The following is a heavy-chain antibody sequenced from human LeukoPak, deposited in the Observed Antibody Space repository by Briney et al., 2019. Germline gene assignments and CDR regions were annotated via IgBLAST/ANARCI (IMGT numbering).Heavy chain of an antibody. J-gene: IGHJ5*02. CDR2: IYYSGST. V-gene: IGHV4-39*01. D-gene: IGHD2-21*01. Sequence: SETLSLTXTVSGGSISSSSYYWGWIRQPPGKGLEWIGSIYYSGSTYYNPSLKSRVTISVDTSKNQFSLKLSSVTAADTAVYYCARGAYCGGDCYLPWGQGTLVTVSS. CDR1: GGSISSSSYY. CDR3: ARGAYCGGDCYLP.